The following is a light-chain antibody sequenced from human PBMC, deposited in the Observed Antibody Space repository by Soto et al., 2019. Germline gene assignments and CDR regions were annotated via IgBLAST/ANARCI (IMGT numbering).Light chain of an antibody. Sequence: EVVLTQSPGTLSLSPGERATLSCRASQSVAANYLAWYQQKRGQAPRLLIYGASSRATGIPDRFSGSGSGTDFTLTISALEPEYFSVYYCHQYGTAPLTFGPGTKVDIK. CDR1: QSVAANY. V-gene: IGKV3-20*01. J-gene: IGKJ3*01. CDR2: GAS. CDR3: HQYGTAPLT.